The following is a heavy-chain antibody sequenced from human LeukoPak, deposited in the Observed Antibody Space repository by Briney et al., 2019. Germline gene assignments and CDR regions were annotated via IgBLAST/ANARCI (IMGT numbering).Heavy chain of an antibody. J-gene: IGHJ6*03. V-gene: IGHV3-74*01. CDR1: GFTFSSYW. CDR3: ARDGVSCSGGSCYSPYYYYYYMDV. Sequence: GGSLRLSCAASGFTFSSYWMHWVRQAPGKGLVWVSRINSDGSSTSLADSVKGRFTISRDNAKNTLYLQMNSLRAEDTTVYYCARDGVSCSGGSCYSPYYYYYYMDVWGKGTTVTVSS. CDR2: INSDGSST. D-gene: IGHD2-15*01.